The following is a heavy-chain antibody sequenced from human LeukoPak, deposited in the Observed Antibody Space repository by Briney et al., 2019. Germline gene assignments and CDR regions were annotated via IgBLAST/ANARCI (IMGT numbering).Heavy chain of an antibody. CDR1: GFTFSSYW. CDR2: IKQDGSEK. Sequence: GGSLRLSCAASGFTFSSYWMSWVRQAPGKGLEWVANIKQDGSEKYYVDSVKGRFTISRDNAKNSLYLQMNSLRFEDTAVYYCAKDEGVTGRPRGLDYWGQGTLVTVSS. J-gene: IGHJ4*02. D-gene: IGHD2-8*01. V-gene: IGHV3-7*01. CDR3: AKDEGVTGRPRGLDY.